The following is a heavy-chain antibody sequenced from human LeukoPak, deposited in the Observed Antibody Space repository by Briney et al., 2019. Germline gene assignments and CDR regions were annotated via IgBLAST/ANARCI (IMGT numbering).Heavy chain of an antibody. J-gene: IGHJ5*02. D-gene: IGHD2-2*02. CDR2: ISYDGSNK. V-gene: IGHV3-30-3*01. Sequence: GGSLRLSCAASGFTFSSYWMSWVRQAPGKGLEWVAVISYDGSNKYYADSVKGRFTISRDNSKNTLYLQMNSLRAEDTAVYYCAREVIVVVPAAIRDRPFNWFDPWGQGTLVTVSS. CDR1: GFTFSSYW. CDR3: AREVIVVVPAAIRDRPFNWFDP.